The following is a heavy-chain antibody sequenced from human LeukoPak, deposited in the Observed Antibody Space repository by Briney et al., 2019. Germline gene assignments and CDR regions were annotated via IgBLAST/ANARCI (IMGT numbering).Heavy chain of an antibody. CDR2: IYYSGST. J-gene: IGHJ4*02. Sequence: PSETLSLTCTVSGGSISSGGYYWSWIRQHPGKGLEWIGYIYYSGSTYYNPSLKSRVTMSVDTSKNQFSLKLSSVTAADTAVYYCARELRSYSSSWYESWGQGTLVTVSS. V-gene: IGHV4-31*03. CDR1: GGSISSGGYY. D-gene: IGHD6-13*01. CDR3: ARELRSYSSSWYES.